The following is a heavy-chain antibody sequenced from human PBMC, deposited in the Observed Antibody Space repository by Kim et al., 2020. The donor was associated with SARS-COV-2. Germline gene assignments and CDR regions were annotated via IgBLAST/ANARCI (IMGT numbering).Heavy chain of an antibody. CDR1: GYTFTSYA. Sequence: ASVKVSCKASGYTFTSYAMNWVRQAPGQGLEWMGWINTNTGNPTYAQGFTGRFVFSLDTSVSTAYLQISSLKAEDTAVYYCARAWTYYDFWSGYKAAYSAGKINWFDPWGQGTLVTVSS. V-gene: IGHV7-4-1*02. D-gene: IGHD3-3*01. J-gene: IGHJ5*02. CDR3: ARAWTYYDFWSGYKAAYSAGKINWFDP. CDR2: INTNTGNP.